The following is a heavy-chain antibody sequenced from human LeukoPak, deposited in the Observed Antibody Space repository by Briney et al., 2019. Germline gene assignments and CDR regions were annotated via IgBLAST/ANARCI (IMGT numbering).Heavy chain of an antibody. J-gene: IGHJ5*02. D-gene: IGHD2-2*01. CDR3: ARGVLPAPNWFDP. V-gene: IGHV4-31*03. Sequence: SETLSLTCTVSGGSISSGGYYWSWIRQHPGKGLGWIGYIYYSGSTYYNPSLKSRVTISVDTSKNQFSLKLTSVTAADTAVYYCARGVLPAPNWFDPWGQGTLVTVSS. CDR2: IYYSGST. CDR1: GGSISSGGYY.